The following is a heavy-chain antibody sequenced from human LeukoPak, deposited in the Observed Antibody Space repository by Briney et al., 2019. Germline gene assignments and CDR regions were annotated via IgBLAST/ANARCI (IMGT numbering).Heavy chain of an antibody. D-gene: IGHD6-13*01. CDR1: GYTFTAYY. V-gene: IGHV1-2*02. CDR2: ITPNSGDT. CDR3: APTQAYSTHGFAF. Sequence: ASVKVSCTASGYTFTAYYMHWVRHAPGQGLEWVGWITPNSGDTNYQGRVTMTRDTTISTAYMQLSRRRSDDTAVYYCAPTQAYSTHGFAFWGQGTLVTVSS. J-gene: IGHJ4*02.